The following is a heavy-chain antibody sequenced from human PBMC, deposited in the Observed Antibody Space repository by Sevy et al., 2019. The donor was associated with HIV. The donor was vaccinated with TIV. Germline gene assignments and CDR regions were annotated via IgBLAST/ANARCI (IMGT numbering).Heavy chain of an antibody. CDR2: ISYDGSDK. J-gene: IGHJ4*02. D-gene: IGHD3-10*01. V-gene: IGHV3-30*18. Sequence: GGALRLSCAASGFTFSSFGMHWVRQVPGKGLEWVSFISYDGSDKRYVDSVKGRLTISRDSSKNTLYLQMNSLRGGDTAVYYCAKDGPPYYTSGSYMYYFDYWGQGALVTVS. CDR3: AKDGPPYYTSGSYMYYFDY. CDR1: GFTFSSFG.